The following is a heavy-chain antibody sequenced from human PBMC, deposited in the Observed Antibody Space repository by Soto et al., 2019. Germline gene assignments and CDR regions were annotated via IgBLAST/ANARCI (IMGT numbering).Heavy chain of an antibody. CDR2: IVHTGHT. D-gene: IGHD2-15*01. CDR1: GDSFSSSNW. J-gene: IGHJ4*02. Sequence: QVQLQESGPGLVKPSGTLSLSCGVSGDSFSSSNWWTWIRQPPGKGLEWIGDIVHTGHTDLTPSLRSRITISIDTSKKESSLKMTSVTAADTAVYYCGRSPRRVDGKWYVDYWGPGALVIVAS. V-gene: IGHV4-4*02. CDR3: GRSPRRVDGKWYVDY.